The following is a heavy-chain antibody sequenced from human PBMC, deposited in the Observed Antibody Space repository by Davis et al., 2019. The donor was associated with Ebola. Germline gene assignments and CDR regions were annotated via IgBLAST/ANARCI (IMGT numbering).Heavy chain of an antibody. CDR1: GYSISSGYY. V-gene: IGHV4-38-2*02. CDR2: MFHSGNT. Sequence: ETLSLTCTVSGYSISSGYYWGWIRQPPGKGLECIAYMFHSGNTLYNPSLRSRVTMSVDTSKNQFSLSLSSVTAPDTAVYYCARLGGGLSLVDQWGQGTLVTVSS. CDR3: ARLGGGLSLVDQ. J-gene: IGHJ4*02. D-gene: IGHD4-23*01.